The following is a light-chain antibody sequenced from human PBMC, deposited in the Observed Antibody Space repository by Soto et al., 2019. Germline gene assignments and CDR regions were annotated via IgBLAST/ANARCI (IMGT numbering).Light chain of an antibody. CDR2: GAS. J-gene: IGKJ5*01. Sequence: EIVLTQSPCTLSLSPGERATLSCGASQSVSNNYLAWYQQKPGQAPRLLIYGASNRATGIPDRFSGTGSGTDFTLTISRLEPEDFAVYYCQHFGDSPITFGQGTRLEI. CDR3: QHFGDSPIT. CDR1: QSVSNNY. V-gene: IGKV3-20*01.